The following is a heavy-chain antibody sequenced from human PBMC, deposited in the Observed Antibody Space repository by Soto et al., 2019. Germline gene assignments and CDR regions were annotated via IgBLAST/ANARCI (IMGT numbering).Heavy chain of an antibody. J-gene: IGHJ4*02. CDR2: IYQTVNA. CDR3: ARDRTGRGFGESPLVN. V-gene: IGHV4-38-2*02. D-gene: IGHD3-10*01. Sequence: PSETLSLTGVVSGYSISNGDYWGWIRQPPGKGLEWIGSIYQTVNAYYNPSLKSRVTISVDTSKNQFSLNLNAVTAAETAVYYCARDRTGRGFGESPLVNWGQGTLVSVSP. CDR1: GYSISNGDY.